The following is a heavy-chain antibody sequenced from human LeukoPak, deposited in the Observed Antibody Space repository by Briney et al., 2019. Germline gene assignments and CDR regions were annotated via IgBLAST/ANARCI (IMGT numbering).Heavy chain of an antibody. CDR1: GFTFSSYS. V-gene: IGHV3-21*04. CDR2: ISSSSSYI. CDR3: AKGSLAAMQFDASDI. J-gene: IGHJ3*02. Sequence: GGSLRLSCAASGFTFSSYSMNWVRQAPGKGLEWVSSISSSSSYIYYADSVKGRFTISRDNSKNTLYLQMNSLRAEDTAVYYCAKGSLAAMQFDASDIWGQGTMVTVSS. D-gene: IGHD2-2*01.